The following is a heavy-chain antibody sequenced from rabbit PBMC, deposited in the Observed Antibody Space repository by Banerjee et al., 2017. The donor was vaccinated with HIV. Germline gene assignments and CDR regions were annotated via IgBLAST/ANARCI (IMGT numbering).Heavy chain of an antibody. Sequence: QEQLEESGGDLVKPGASLTLTCIASGVSFSGSSYMCWVRQAPGKGLEWIACIDASDSGFPYFASWAKGRFTISKTSSTTVTLQMTSLTAADTATYFCARDTSSSFSSYGMDLWGPGTLVTVS. CDR2: IDASDSGFP. D-gene: IGHD1-1*01. CDR3: ARDTSSSFSSYGMDL. V-gene: IGHV1S45*01. CDR1: GVSFSGSSY. J-gene: IGHJ6*01.